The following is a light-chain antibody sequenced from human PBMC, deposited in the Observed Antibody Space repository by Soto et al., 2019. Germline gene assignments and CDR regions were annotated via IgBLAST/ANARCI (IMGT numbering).Light chain of an antibody. V-gene: IGLV2-8*01. CDR2: EVS. CDR1: SSDVGGYNY. Sequence: QSALTQPPSASGSPGQLVTISCTGTSSDVGGYNYVSWYQQHPGKAPKLMIYEVSKRPSGVPDRFSGSKSGNTASLTVSGLQAEDEADYYCSSYAGSNTQVFGTGTKLTVL. J-gene: IGLJ1*01. CDR3: SSYAGSNTQV.